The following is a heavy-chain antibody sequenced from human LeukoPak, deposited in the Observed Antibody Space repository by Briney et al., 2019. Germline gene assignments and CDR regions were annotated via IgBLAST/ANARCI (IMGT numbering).Heavy chain of an antibody. CDR3: ARGRDSGYDLGLYY. J-gene: IGHJ4*02. V-gene: IGHV1-18*01. Sequence: GASVKVSCKASGYTFTSYGISWVRQAPGQGLEWMGWSSAYNGNTNYAQKLQGRVTMTTDTSTSTAYMELRSLRSDDTAVYYCARGRDSGYDLGLYYWGQGTLVTVSS. D-gene: IGHD5-12*01. CDR2: SSAYNGNT. CDR1: GYTFTSYG.